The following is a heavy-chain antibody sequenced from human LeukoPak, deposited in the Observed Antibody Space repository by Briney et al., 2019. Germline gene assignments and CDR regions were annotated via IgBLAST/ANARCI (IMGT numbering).Heavy chain of an antibody. V-gene: IGHV3-64*01. CDR1: GFTFSSYA. J-gene: IGHJ6*03. Sequence: PGGSLRLSCAASGFTFSSYAMHWVRQAPGKGLEYVSAISSNGGSTYYANSVKGRFTISRDNSKNTLYLQMGSLRAEDMAVYYCARLGRYDILTGYYNYYYYMDVWGKGTTVTISS. D-gene: IGHD3-9*01. CDR3: ARLGRYDILTGYYNYYYYMDV. CDR2: ISSNGGST.